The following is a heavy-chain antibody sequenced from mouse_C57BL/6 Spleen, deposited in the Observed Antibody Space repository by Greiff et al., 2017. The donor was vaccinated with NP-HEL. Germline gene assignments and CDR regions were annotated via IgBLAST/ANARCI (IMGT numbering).Heavy chain of an antibody. J-gene: IGHJ3*01. CDR1: GYTFTDYY. Sequence: EVQLQQSGPELVKPGASVKMSCKASGYTFTDYYMNWVKQSHGKSLEWIGDINPNNGGTSYNQKFKGKATLTVDKSSSTAYMELRSLTSEDSAVYYCARPDYDYAWFAYWGQGTLVTVSA. CDR2: INPNNGGT. D-gene: IGHD2-4*01. V-gene: IGHV1-26*01. CDR3: ARPDYDYAWFAY.